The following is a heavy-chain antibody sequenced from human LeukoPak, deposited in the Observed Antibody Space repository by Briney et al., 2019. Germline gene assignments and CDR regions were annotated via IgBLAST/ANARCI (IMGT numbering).Heavy chain of an antibody. CDR3: AKVKSGWFGEDGTFYYMDV. Sequence: GGSLRLSCAASGFTFSSYAMSWVRQAPGKGLEWVSAISGSGGSTYYADSVKGRFTISRDNSKNTLYLQMNSLRAEDTAVYYCAKVKSGWFGEDGTFYYMDVWGKGTTVTISS. CDR1: GFTFSSYA. V-gene: IGHV3-23*01. J-gene: IGHJ6*03. D-gene: IGHD3-10*01. CDR2: ISGSGGST.